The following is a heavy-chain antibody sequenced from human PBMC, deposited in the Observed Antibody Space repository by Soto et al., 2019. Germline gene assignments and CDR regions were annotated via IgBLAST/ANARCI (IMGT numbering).Heavy chain of an antibody. V-gene: IGHV1-18*04. Sequence: QVQLLQSGAELKKPGASVKVSCKASGYNFVTFGIGWVRQAPGQGLEWMGWITPHNGDTNYAQKLQGRVTMTTDPSTNTAYMEVRGLRSDDTAVYFCARLAPCSGGICYSRPVDFWGQGTLVTVSS. CDR2: ITPHNGDT. CDR3: ARLAPCSGGICYSRPVDF. J-gene: IGHJ4*02. CDR1: GYNFVTFG. D-gene: IGHD2-15*01.